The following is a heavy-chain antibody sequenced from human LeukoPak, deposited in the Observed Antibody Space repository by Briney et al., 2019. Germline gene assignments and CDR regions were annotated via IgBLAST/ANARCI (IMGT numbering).Heavy chain of an antibody. V-gene: IGHV4-4*02. J-gene: IGHJ6*03. D-gene: IGHD4-11*01. CDR3: ARGGLQPYYYYMDV. CDR1: GGSISMSYW. Sequence: PSGTLSLTCVVSGGSISMSYWWSWLRQSPGKGLEWIGDIYYGGSTNYNQSLKRRITISEDKSKNQFSLRLSSVTAADTAVYYCARGGLQPYYYYMDVWGRGTTVTVSS. CDR2: IYYGGST.